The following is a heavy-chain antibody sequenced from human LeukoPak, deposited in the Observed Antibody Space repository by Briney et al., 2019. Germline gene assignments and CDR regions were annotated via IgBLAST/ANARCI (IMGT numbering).Heavy chain of an antibody. CDR3: ARESGSVTSGVDFDY. CDR2: ISSSSSYI. CDR1: GFTFSSYS. V-gene: IGHV3-21*01. J-gene: IGHJ4*02. Sequence: GGSLRLSCAASGFTFSSYSMNWVRQAPGKGLEWVSSISSSSSYIYYADSVKGRFTISRDNAKNSLYLQLDGLRAEDTAVYYCARESGSVTSGVDFDYWGQGTLVTVSS. D-gene: IGHD4-17*01.